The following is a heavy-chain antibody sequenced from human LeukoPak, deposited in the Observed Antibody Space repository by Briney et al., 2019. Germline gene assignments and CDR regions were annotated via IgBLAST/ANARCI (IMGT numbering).Heavy chain of an antibody. J-gene: IGHJ4*02. CDR2: ISGNGGST. Sequence: GGSLRLSCAASGFTFHSCAMTWVRQAPGKGLEWVSSISGNGGSTYYADSVKGRFTISRDNSKNTLFLQMNSLRAEDTAVYSCAKVVGPFDYWGQGTLVTVSS. D-gene: IGHD1-26*01. CDR3: AKVVGPFDY. V-gene: IGHV3-23*01. CDR1: GFTFHSCA.